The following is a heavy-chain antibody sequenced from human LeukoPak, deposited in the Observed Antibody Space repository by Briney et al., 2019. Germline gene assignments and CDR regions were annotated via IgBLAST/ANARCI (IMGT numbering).Heavy chain of an antibody. Sequence: SETLSLTCAVSGYSISSGYYWGWIRQPPGKGLEWIGSIYHSGSTYYNPSLKSRVTISVDTSKNQFSLKLSSVTAADTAVYYCVRLTWIITPGAFDIWGRGTMATVSS. CDR3: VRLTWIITPGAFDI. V-gene: IGHV4-38-2*01. CDR1: GYSISSGYY. CDR2: IYHSGST. J-gene: IGHJ3*02. D-gene: IGHD3-22*01.